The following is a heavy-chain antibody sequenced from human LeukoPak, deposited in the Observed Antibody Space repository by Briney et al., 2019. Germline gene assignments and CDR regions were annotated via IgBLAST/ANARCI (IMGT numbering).Heavy chain of an antibody. D-gene: IGHD3-10*01. V-gene: IGHV3-33*08. J-gene: IGHJ3*02. CDR2: IWYDGSYK. CDR3: ARTITDDHNRLGALDI. Sequence: GGSLRLSCAASGFTFSLYSMHWVRQAPDKGLEWVAIIWYDGSYKYYADSVQGRFTISRDNSKNTLYLQMNSLRAEDTAVYYCARTITDDHNRLGALDIWGQGTMVTVSS. CDR1: GFTFSLYS.